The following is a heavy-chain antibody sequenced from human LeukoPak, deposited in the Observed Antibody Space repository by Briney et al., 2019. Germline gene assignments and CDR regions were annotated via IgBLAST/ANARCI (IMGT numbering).Heavy chain of an antibody. D-gene: IGHD6-25*01. V-gene: IGHV1-69*13. J-gene: IGHJ3*02. Sequence: GASVKVSCKASGYTFTGYYMHWVRQAPGQALEWMGGIIRIFGTANYAQKIQGRVTITADESTSTAYMELSSLRSEDTAVYYCARVSGRGAFDIWGQGTMVTVSS. CDR1: GYTFTGYY. CDR3: ARVSGRGAFDI. CDR2: IIRIFGTA.